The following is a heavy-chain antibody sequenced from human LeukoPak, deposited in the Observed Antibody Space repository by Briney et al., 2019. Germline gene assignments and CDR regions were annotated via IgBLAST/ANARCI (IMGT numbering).Heavy chain of an antibody. CDR1: GFSFGTYS. CDR3: ARNHYYVPRSSDT. CDR2: ISSSSIHV. V-gene: IGHV3-21*01. D-gene: IGHD3-10*02. J-gene: IGHJ3*01. Sequence: PGGSLRLSCAGSGFSFGTYSMNWVRQAPGKGLEWVSSISSSSIHVNYADSVKGRFTISRDNAKNSLYLQMNSLRGEDTAVYYCARNHYYVPRSSDTWCQGTIVTVSS.